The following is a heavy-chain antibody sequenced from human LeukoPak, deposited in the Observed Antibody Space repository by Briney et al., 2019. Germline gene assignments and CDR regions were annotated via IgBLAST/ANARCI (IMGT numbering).Heavy chain of an antibody. CDR1: GGSMNSGGHS. D-gene: IGHD2-2*01. CDR2: IYYSGST. CDR3: ARCFVVLPAGMRIHAFDI. V-gene: IGHV4-30-4*07. J-gene: IGHJ3*02. Sequence: SETLSLTCAVSGGSMNSGGHSWSWIRQPPGKGLEWIGYIYYSGSTYYNPSLKSRVTISVDTSKNQFSLKLSSVTAADTAVYYCARCFVVLPAGMRIHAFDIWGQGTMVTVSS.